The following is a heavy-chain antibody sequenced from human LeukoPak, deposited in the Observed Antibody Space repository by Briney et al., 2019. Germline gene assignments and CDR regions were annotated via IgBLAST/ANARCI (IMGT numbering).Heavy chain of an antibody. D-gene: IGHD2-15*01. CDR3: ARELGYCSGGSCYSGWFDP. Sequence: SETLSLTCTVSGGSISSYYWSWIRQPPGKGLEWIGYIYYSGSTNYNPSLKSRVTISVDTSKNQFSLKLSSVTAADTAVYYCARELGYCSGGSCYSGWFDPWGQGTLVTVSS. CDR1: GGSISSYY. V-gene: IGHV4-59*12. CDR2: IYYSGST. J-gene: IGHJ5*02.